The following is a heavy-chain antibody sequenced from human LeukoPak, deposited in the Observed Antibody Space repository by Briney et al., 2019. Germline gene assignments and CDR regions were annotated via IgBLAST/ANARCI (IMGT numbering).Heavy chain of an antibody. CDR2: ISAYNGNT. D-gene: IGHD3-10*01. CDR3: ARDAPEAMVRGRGYYYYGMDV. CDR1: GYTFTSYG. J-gene: IGHJ6*02. V-gene: IGHV1-18*01. Sequence: GASVKVSCKASGYTFTSYGISWVRQAPGQGLEWMGWISAYNGNTNYAQKLQGRVTMTTDTSTSTAYTELRSLRSDDTAVYYCARDAPEAMVRGRGYYYYGMDVWGQGTTVTVSS.